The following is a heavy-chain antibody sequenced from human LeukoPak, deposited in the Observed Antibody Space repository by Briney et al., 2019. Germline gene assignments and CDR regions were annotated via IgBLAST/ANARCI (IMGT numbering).Heavy chain of an antibody. CDR2: FDPEDGET. V-gene: IGHV1-24*01. J-gene: IGHJ3*02. Sequence: ASVKVSCKVSGYTLTELSMHWVRQAPGKGLGWMGGFDPEDGETIYAQKFQGRVTMTEDTSTDTAYMELSSLRSEDTAVYYCATGNSSGYYRVYDAFDIWGQGTMVTVSS. CDR3: ATGNSSGYYRVYDAFDI. CDR1: GYTLTELS. D-gene: IGHD3-22*01.